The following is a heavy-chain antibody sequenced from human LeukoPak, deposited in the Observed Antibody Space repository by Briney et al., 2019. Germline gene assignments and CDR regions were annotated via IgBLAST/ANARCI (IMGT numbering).Heavy chain of an antibody. V-gene: IGHV1-69*06. J-gene: IGHJ4*02. CDR3: ARVDDYGDYGVEPSGY. CDR1: GGTFSSYV. Sequence: SVKVSCKASGGTFSSYVINWVRQAPGQGLEWMGGIIPIFGTANYAQKFQGRVTITADKSTSTVYMELSSLRSEDTAVYYCARVDDYGDYGVEPSGYWGQGTLVTVSS. D-gene: IGHD4-17*01. CDR2: IIPIFGTA.